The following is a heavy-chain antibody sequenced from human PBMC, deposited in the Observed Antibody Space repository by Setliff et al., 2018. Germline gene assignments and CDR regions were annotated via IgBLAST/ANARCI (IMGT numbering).Heavy chain of an antibody. J-gene: IGHJ5*02. CDR1: GYPFTHQG. CDR3: ARAPWGDDYDSLYTWFDP. Sequence: ASVKVSCKTSGYPFTHQGISWVRQAPGQGLEWMGIVNPSGGKTTLSQKFQGRVSMTADASTATVYMELHSLTSEDTAIYYCARAPWGDDYDSLYTWFDPWGQGSLVTVSS. V-gene: IGHV1-46*01. D-gene: IGHD3-22*01. CDR2: VNPSGGKT.